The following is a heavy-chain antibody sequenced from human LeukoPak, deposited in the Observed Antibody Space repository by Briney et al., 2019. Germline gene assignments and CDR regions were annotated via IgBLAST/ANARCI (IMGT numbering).Heavy chain of an antibody. CDR3: ARGITYYYDSSGYYHDESPYVFDY. V-gene: IGHV1-8*01. Sequence: ASVKVSCKASGYTFTSYDINWVRQATGQGLEWMGWMNPNSGNTGYEQKFQGRVTMTRNTSISTAYMELSSLRSEDTAVYYCARGITYYYDSSGYYHDESPYVFDYWGQGTLVTVSS. CDR1: GYTFTSYD. CDR2: MNPNSGNT. D-gene: IGHD3-22*01. J-gene: IGHJ4*02.